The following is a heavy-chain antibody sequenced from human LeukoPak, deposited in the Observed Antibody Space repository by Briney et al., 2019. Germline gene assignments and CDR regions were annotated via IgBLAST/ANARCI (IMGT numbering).Heavy chain of an antibody. D-gene: IGHD3-16*01. CDR2: IYYSGST. J-gene: IGHJ3*02. Sequence: PSETLSLTCTVSGGSISSYYWSWIRQPPGKGLEWIGYIYYSGSTNYNPSLKSRATISVDTSKNQFSLKLSSVTAADTAVYYCARDRVDTWGEVTDDAFDTWGQGTMVTVSS. CDR1: GGSISSYY. CDR3: ARDRVDTWGEVTDDAFDT. V-gene: IGHV4-59*01.